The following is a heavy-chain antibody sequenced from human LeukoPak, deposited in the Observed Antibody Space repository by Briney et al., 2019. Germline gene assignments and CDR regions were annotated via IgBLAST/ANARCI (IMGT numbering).Heavy chain of an antibody. CDR3: PRQGYRSGFNCLDP. Sequence: PSETLSLTCTVSCGPITSYYWIWIRQPPGKGLEWIGYIDYTGSTNYNPSLKSRVTISVDTSKNQFSLQLSSVTAADTAVDYWPRQGYRSGFNCLDPWGQGTLVTVSS. CDR2: IDYTGST. V-gene: IGHV4-59*08. D-gene: IGHD6-19*01. CDR1: CGPITSYY. J-gene: IGHJ5*02.